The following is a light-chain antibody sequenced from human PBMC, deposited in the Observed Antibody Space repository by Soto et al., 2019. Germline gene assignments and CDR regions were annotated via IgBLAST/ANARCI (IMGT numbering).Light chain of an antibody. CDR1: QSITNY. Sequence: IHRTHSPSSLSASLGDIVTIIFRASQSITNYLNWYQQKPGKAPKLLIYAASSLQTGVPSRFSGSGSGTHFTFTISSLQTEDIGTYYCQQYDILPITFGRGTRLEIK. CDR2: AAS. J-gene: IGKJ5*01. V-gene: IGKV1-33*01. CDR3: QQYDILPIT.